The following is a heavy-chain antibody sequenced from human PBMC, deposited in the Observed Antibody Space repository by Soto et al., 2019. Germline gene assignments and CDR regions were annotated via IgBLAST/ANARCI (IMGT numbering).Heavy chain of an antibody. CDR3: ARGKGDTIFGVVITRPYYYYYGMDV. CDR2: IYYSGST. D-gene: IGHD3-3*01. V-gene: IGHV4-31*03. Sequence: PSETLSLTCTVSGGSISSGGYYWSWIRQHPGKGLEWIGYIYYSGSTYYNPSLKSRVTISVDTSKNQFSLKLSSVTAADTAVYYCARGKGDTIFGVVITRPYYYYYGMDVWGQGTTVTVSS. CDR1: GGSISSGGYY. J-gene: IGHJ6*02.